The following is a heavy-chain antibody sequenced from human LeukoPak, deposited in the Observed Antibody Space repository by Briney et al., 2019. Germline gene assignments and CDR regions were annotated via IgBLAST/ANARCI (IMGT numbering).Heavy chain of an antibody. Sequence: PSETLSLTCAVYGGSFSGYYWSWIRQPPGKGLEWIGEINHSGSINYNPSLKSRVTISVDTSKNQFSLKLSSVTAADTAVYYCASRAGGNTAGVVWGQGTLVTVSS. J-gene: IGHJ4*02. CDR2: INHSGSI. CDR3: ASRAGGNTAGVV. CDR1: GGSFSGYY. V-gene: IGHV4-34*01. D-gene: IGHD4-23*01.